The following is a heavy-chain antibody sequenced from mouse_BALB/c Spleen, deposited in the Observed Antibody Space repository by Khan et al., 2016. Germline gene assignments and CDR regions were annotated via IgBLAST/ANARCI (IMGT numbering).Heavy chain of an antibody. CDR1: GFTFSSYW. V-gene: IGHV6-6*02. CDR2: IRLKSDNYAT. D-gene: IGHD1-2*01. J-gene: IGHJ2*01. Sequence: EVKLEESGGGLVQPGGSMKLSCVASGFTFSSYWMSWVRQSPEKGLEWVAEIRLKSDNYATHYAESVKGKFTISRDDSKSRLYLQMNSLRAEDTGMSYCTCTATEDYFDYWGQGTTLTVSS. CDR3: TCTATEDYFDY.